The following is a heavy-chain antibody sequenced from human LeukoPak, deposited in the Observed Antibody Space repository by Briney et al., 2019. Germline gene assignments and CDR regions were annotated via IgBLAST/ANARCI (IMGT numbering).Heavy chain of an antibody. CDR1: GFTFSSYV. Sequence: GGSLRLSCAASGFTFSSYVMHWVRQAPGKGLEWVAVISYDGTNKYYADSVKGRSTISRDNSKNTLYLQMNSLRAEDTAAYFCGGDGGWNAFDIWGQGTMVTVSS. D-gene: IGHD6-19*01. CDR2: ISYDGTNK. CDR3: GGDGGWNAFDI. J-gene: IGHJ3*02. V-gene: IGHV3-30-3*01.